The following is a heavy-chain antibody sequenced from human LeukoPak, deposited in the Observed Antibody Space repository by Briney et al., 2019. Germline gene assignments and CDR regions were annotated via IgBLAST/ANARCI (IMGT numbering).Heavy chain of an antibody. CDR1: GFTFSSYA. Sequence: GGSLRHSCAASGFTFSSYAMHWVRQAPGKGLEWLAIISYDGSNKYYADSVKGRFTISRDNSKNTLYLQMNSLRAEDTAVYYCARGPSGYHNTGGQGTLVTVSS. D-gene: IGHD5-12*01. J-gene: IGHJ4*02. CDR3: ARGPSGYHNT. CDR2: ISYDGSNK. V-gene: IGHV3-30*03.